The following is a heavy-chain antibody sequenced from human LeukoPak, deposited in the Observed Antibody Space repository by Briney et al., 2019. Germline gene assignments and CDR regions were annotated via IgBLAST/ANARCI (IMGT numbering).Heavy chain of an antibody. D-gene: IGHD2-15*01. CDR1: GYTLTELS. CDR3: ATAKVFCSGGSCRNYYFDY. V-gene: IGHV1-24*01. J-gene: IGHJ4*02. Sequence: ASVKVSCKVFGYTLTELSMHWVRQAPGKGLEWMGGFDPEDGETIYAQKFQGRVTMTEDTSTDTAYMELSSLRSEGTAVYYCATAKVFCSGGSCRNYYFDYWGQGTLVTVSS. CDR2: FDPEDGET.